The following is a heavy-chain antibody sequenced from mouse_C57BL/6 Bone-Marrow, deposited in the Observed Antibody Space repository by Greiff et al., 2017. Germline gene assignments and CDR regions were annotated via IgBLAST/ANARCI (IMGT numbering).Heavy chain of an antibody. D-gene: IGHD1-1*01. CDR2: IHPNSGST. V-gene: IGHV1-64*01. Sequence: QVQLQQPGAELVKPGASVKLSCKASGYTFTSYWMHWVKQRPGQGLEWIGMIHPNSGSTNYNEKFKSKATLTVDKSSSTAYMQLSSLTSEDSAVYYCARHYGSCPFAYWGQGTLVTVSA. CDR1: GYTFTSYW. CDR3: ARHYGSCPFAY. J-gene: IGHJ3*01.